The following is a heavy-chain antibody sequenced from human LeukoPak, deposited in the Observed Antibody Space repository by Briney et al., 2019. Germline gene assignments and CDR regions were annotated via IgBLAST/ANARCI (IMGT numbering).Heavy chain of an antibody. CDR2: IDPSDSYT. CDR3: ALAAGDY. J-gene: IGHJ4*02. CDR1: GYIFTSYW. Sequence: GESLRFPSQCSGYIFTSYWISGVRPMPGKGLEWMGRIDPSDSYTNYSPSFQGHVTISADKSISTAYLQWSSLKASDTAMYYCALAAGDYWGQGTLVTVSS. D-gene: IGHD6-13*01. V-gene: IGHV5-10-1*01.